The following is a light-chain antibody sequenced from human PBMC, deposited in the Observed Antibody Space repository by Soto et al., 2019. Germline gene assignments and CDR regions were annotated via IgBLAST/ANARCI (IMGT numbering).Light chain of an antibody. V-gene: IGLV2-8*01. CDR2: EVS. J-gene: IGLJ1*01. CDR3: SSYAGTITPYV. Sequence: QSVLTQPPSASGSPGQSVTISCTGTRSDVGGYYSVSWYQQHPGKAPKLMIYEVSKRPSGVPDRFSGSKSGNTASLTVSGLQAEDEADYYCSSYAGTITPYVFGAGTKVTVL. CDR1: RSDVGGYYS.